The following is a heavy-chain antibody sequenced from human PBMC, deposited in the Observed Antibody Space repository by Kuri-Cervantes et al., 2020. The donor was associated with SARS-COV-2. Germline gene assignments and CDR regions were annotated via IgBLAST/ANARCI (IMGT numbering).Heavy chain of an antibody. V-gene: IGHV3-9*01. J-gene: IGHJ4*02. CDR2: ISRNTNSI. CDR1: GFTFDDYA. D-gene: IGHD4-11*01. CDR3: AKVRSGDYMDSFDF. Sequence: GGSLRLSCVGTGFTFDDYALHWVRQGPGKGLEWVSGISRNTNSIGYADSVKGRFTISRDNGKNSLYLQMNSLRPEDTALYYCAKVRSGDYMDSFDFWGQGTLVTVSS.